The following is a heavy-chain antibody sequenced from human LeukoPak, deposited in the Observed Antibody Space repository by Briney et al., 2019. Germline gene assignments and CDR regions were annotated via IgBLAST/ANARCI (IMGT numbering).Heavy chain of an antibody. Sequence: PGGSLRLSCAASGFTFSSYAMSWVRQAPGKGLEWVSAISGSGGSTYYADSVKGRFTISRDNAKNTLYLQMNSLRAEDTAMYYCAREYYYNRSGHGCSAHWGQGTLVTVSS. J-gene: IGHJ4*02. CDR2: ISGSGGST. V-gene: IGHV3-23*01. CDR1: GFTFSSYA. CDR3: AREYYYNRSGHGCSAH. D-gene: IGHD3-22*01.